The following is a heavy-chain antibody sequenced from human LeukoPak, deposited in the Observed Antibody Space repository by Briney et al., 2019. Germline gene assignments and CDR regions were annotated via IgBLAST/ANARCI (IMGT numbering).Heavy chain of an antibody. CDR3: ARETPDGDYGGNSRAFDI. V-gene: IGHV4-31*03. Sequence: KPSETLSLTCTVSGGSISSGGYYWSWIRQHPGKGLEWIGYIYYSGSTYYNPSLKSRVTISVDTSKNQFSLKLSSVTAADTAVYYCARETPDGDYGGNSRAFDIWGQGTMVTVSS. D-gene: IGHD4-23*01. CDR2: IYYSGST. J-gene: IGHJ3*02. CDR1: GGSISSGGYY.